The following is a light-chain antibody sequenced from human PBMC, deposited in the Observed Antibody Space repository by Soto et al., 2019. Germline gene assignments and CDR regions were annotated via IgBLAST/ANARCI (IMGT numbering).Light chain of an antibody. CDR3: LLDYSYPRT. CDR2: AAS. V-gene: IGKV1-6*01. CDR1: QGISLD. J-gene: IGKJ2*01. Sequence: AIQMTQSPSSLSASVGDRVTITCRASQGISLDLNWYQQKPGKAPKLLIFAASNLHSGVPSRFSGSGSGTDFTLTISSLQPEDFATYYCLLDYSYPRTFGQGTKLEI.